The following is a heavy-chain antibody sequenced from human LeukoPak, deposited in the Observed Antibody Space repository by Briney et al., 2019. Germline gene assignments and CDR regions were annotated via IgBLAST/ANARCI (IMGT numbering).Heavy chain of an antibody. D-gene: IGHD6-19*01. CDR3: VSSTSDWSSDY. Sequence: NTSETLSLTCTVSGGSISSSYYYWGWIRQPPGEGLEWIGSIYSSGSTYYNPSLKSRVTISVDTSKSQFSLRLSSVTAADTAVYYCVSSTSDWSSDYWGQGTLVTVSS. CDR2: IYSSGST. CDR1: GGSISSSYYY. V-gene: IGHV4-39*01. J-gene: IGHJ4*02.